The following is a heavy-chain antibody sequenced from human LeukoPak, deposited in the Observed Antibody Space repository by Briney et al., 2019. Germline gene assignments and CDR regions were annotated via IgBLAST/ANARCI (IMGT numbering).Heavy chain of an antibody. CDR3: ATSRPNYDSSGYYYNWFDP. J-gene: IGHJ5*02. D-gene: IGHD3-22*01. CDR2: IIPILGIA. V-gene: IGHV1-69*04. CDR1: GGTFSSYA. Sequence: GSSVKLSCKASGGTFSSYAISWVRQAPGQGLEWMGRIIPILGIANYTQKFQGRVTITADKSTRTAYMELSSLRSEDTAVYYCATSRPNYDSSGYYYNWFDPWGQGTLVTVSS.